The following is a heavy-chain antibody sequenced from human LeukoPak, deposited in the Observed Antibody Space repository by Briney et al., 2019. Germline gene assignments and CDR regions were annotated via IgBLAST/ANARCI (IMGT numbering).Heavy chain of an antibody. Sequence: ASVKVSCKASGYTFTSYGISWVRQAPGQGLEWMGWISAYNGDTNYAQKLQGRVTMTTDTSTSTAYMELKSLRSDDTAVYYCAADKGVAVAGIWGQGTLVTVSS. CDR2: ISAYNGDT. V-gene: IGHV1-18*01. J-gene: IGHJ4*02. D-gene: IGHD6-19*01. CDR1: GYTFTSYG. CDR3: AADKGVAVAGI.